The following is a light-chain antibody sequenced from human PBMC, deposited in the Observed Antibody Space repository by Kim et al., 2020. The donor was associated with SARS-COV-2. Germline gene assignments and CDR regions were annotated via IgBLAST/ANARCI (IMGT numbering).Light chain of an antibody. CDR3: QQAGSFPLS. V-gene: IGKV1-12*01. Sequence: DILLTQSPSFVSASVGDRVTITCRASQGISNWLGWYQHRPGTTPKLLIYVASALGTGVPSRFSGSGSGTDFTLTITSLQPEDFATYYCQQAGSFPLSFGGGTKVDIK. CDR2: VAS. CDR1: QGISNW. J-gene: IGKJ4*01.